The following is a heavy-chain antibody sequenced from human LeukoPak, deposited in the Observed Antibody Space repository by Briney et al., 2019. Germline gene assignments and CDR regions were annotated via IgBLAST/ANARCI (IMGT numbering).Heavy chain of an antibody. CDR2: ISSSSSTI. CDR1: GFTFSSYS. V-gene: IGHV3-48*01. CDR3: AKDSRGANFFGDFDY. Sequence: GGSLRLSCAASGFTFSSYSMNWVRQAPGKGLEWVSNISSSSSTIYYADSVKGRFTISRDNAKNSLYLQMNSLRADDTAVYYCAKDSRGANFFGDFDYWGQGTLVTVSS. J-gene: IGHJ4*02. D-gene: IGHD3-10*01.